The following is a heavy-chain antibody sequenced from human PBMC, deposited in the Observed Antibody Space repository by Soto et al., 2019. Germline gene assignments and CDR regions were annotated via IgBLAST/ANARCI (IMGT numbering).Heavy chain of an antibody. V-gene: IGHV4-59*12. D-gene: IGHD3-22*01. CDR1: GGSISSYY. CDR2: IYYSGST. J-gene: IGHJ4*02. Sequence: PSDTLSLTCTVSGGSISSYYWSWIRQPPGKGLEWIGYIYYSGSTNYNPSLKSRVTISVDTSKNQFSLKLSSVTAADTAVYYCARAYESTGYQEYWGQGTLVTVSS. CDR3: ARAYESTGYQEY.